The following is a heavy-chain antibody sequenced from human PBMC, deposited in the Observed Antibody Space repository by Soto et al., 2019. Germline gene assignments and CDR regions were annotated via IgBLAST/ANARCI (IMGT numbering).Heavy chain of an antibody. CDR3: AGEKQTRYYYYYGMDV. CDR1: GGSFRGYY. CDR2: INHSGST. Sequence: LSLTCAVYGGSFRGYYWSWIRQPPGKGLEWIGEINHSGSTNYNPSLKSRVTISVDTSKNQFSLKLSSVTAADTAVYYCAGEKQTRYYYYYGMDVWGQGTTVTVSS. J-gene: IGHJ6*02. D-gene: IGHD2-2*01. V-gene: IGHV4-34*01.